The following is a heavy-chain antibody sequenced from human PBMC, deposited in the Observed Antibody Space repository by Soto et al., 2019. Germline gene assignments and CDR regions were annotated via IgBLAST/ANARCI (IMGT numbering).Heavy chain of an antibody. Sequence: GGSLRLSCAASGFTLSSYGMHWVRQAPGKGLEWVAVISYDGSNKYYADSVKGRFTISRDNSKNTLYQQMNSLRAEETAVYYCAKGRPHHYYDTSGSRLDYGMDVWGQGTTVTVSS. V-gene: IGHV3-30*18. CDR2: ISYDGSNK. CDR3: AKGRPHHYYDTSGSRLDYGMDV. CDR1: GFTLSSYG. D-gene: IGHD3-22*01. J-gene: IGHJ6*02.